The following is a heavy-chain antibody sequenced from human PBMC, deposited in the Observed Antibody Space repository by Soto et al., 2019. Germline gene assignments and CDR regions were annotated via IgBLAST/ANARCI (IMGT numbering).Heavy chain of an antibody. D-gene: IGHD2-15*01. CDR2: ISSSSSYI. CDR3: ARVGCSGGSCYSTYWYFDL. J-gene: IGHJ2*01. Sequence: EVQLVESGGGLVKPGGSLRLSCAASGFTFSSYSMNWVRQAPGKGLEWVSSISSSSSYIYYADSVKGRFTISRDNVKNSLYLQMNSLRAEDTAVYYCARVGCSGGSCYSTYWYFDLWGRGTLVTVSS. V-gene: IGHV3-21*01. CDR1: GFTFSSYS.